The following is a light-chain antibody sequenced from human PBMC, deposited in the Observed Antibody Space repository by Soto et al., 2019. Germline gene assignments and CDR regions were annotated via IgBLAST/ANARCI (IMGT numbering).Light chain of an antibody. CDR1: QSVSSSY. CDR2: GAS. Sequence: EIVLTQSPGTLSLSPGERATLSCRASQSVSSSYLAWYQQKPGQAPRLLIYGASSRATGIPDRFSGSVSGTDFTLTISRLEPEDFAVYFCQQYGSSPLTFGEGPKVQI. V-gene: IGKV3-20*01. CDR3: QQYGSSPLT. J-gene: IGKJ1*01.